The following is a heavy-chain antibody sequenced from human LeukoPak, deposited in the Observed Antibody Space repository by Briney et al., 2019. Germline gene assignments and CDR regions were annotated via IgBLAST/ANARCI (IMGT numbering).Heavy chain of an antibody. CDR1: GFTFDHYS. CDR2: ISYDGSNK. Sequence: GGSLRLSCEASGFTFDHYSLNWIRRAPGKGLEWVAVISYDGSNKYYADSVKGRFTISRDNSKNTLYLQMNSLRAEDTAVYYCARSRPATAILAHWGQGTLVTVSS. D-gene: IGHD2-2*02. J-gene: IGHJ5*02. V-gene: IGHV3-30-3*01. CDR3: ARSRPATAILAH.